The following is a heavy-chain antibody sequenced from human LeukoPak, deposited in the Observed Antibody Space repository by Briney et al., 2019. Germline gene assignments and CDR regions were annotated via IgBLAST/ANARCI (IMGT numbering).Heavy chain of an antibody. Sequence: SETLSLTCTVSGGSISISSYYWGWIRQPPGKGLEWIGSIYYSGSTYYNPSLKSRVTISVDTSKNQFSLKLSSVTAADTAVYYCARQLRYSGSYNWGQGTLVTVSS. J-gene: IGHJ4*02. CDR3: ARQLRYSGSYN. V-gene: IGHV4-39*01. CDR2: IYYSGST. CDR1: GGSISISSYY. D-gene: IGHD1-26*01.